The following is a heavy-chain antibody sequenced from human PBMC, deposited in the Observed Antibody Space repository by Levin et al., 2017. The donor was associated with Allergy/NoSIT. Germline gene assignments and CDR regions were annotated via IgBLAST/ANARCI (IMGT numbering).Heavy chain of an antibody. Sequence: SVKVSCKASGGTFSSYTISWVRQAPGQGLEWMGRIIPILGIANYAQKFQGRVTITADKSTSTAYMELSSLRSEDTAVYYCARNYYDSSGYYFGAGYWGQGTLVTVSS. V-gene: IGHV1-69*02. J-gene: IGHJ4*02. CDR3: ARNYYDSSGYYFGAGY. CDR2: IIPILGIA. CDR1: GGTFSSYT. D-gene: IGHD3-22*01.